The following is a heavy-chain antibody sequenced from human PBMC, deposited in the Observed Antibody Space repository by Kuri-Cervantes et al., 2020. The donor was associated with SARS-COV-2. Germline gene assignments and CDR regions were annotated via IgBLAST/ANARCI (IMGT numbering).Heavy chain of an antibody. CDR3: VRDGEHWNFDY. Sequence: ETLSLTCAASGFTFSGHWIHWVRQAPGKGLVWVSRINPDGSYTNTADSVKSRFTLSRDNAKNMLFLQMNRLGAEDTSVYYCVRDGEHWNFDYWGQGTLVTVSS. J-gene: IGHJ4*02. CDR1: GFTFSGHW. V-gene: IGHV3-74*01. D-gene: IGHD1-1*01. CDR2: INPDGSYT.